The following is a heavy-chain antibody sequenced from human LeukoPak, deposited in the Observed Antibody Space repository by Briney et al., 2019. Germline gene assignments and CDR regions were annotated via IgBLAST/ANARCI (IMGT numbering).Heavy chain of an antibody. CDR3: ASLMWWYSSKDV. Sequence: GGSPRLSCAASGFTFSSYWMHWVRQAPGKGLVWVSRINSDGSSTSYADSVKGRFTISRDNAKNTLYLQMNSLRAEDTAVYYCASLMWWYSSKDVWGQGTTVTVSS. J-gene: IGHJ6*02. CDR1: GFTFSSYW. CDR2: INSDGSST. V-gene: IGHV3-74*01. D-gene: IGHD2-15*01.